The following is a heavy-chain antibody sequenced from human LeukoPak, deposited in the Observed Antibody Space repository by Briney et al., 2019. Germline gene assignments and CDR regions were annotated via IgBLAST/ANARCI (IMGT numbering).Heavy chain of an antibody. CDR3: ARGESFAFDV. V-gene: IGHV3-23*01. CDR1: GFIFSSYD. CDR2: ISRAGDRT. J-gene: IGHJ3*01. Sequence: GGSLRLSCVGSGFIFSSYDMGWVRQAPGKGLEWVSSISRAGDRTYYEDSVKGRFTISRDNTRNTMYLQMNSLRAEDTAVYYCARGESFAFDVWGQGTMVTVSS.